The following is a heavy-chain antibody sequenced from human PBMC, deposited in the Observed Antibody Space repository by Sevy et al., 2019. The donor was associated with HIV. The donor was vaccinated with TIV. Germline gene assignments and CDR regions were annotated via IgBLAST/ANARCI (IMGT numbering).Heavy chain of an antibody. J-gene: IGHJ6*02. V-gene: IGHV3-74*01. CDR3: VRYQYYYGMDV. CDR2: INSEGSFT. CDR1: GFTFSNYW. Sequence: GGSLRLSCVASGFTFSNYWMHWVRQVPGKGLAWVARINSEGSFTSYADVVKGRFTISRDNANNTLHLQMKSLRAEDTAVYYCVRYQYYYGMDVWGQGTTVTVFS. D-gene: IGHD3-16*01.